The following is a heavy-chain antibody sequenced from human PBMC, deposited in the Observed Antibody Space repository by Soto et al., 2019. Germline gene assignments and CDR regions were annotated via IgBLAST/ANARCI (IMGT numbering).Heavy chain of an antibody. CDR3: ARALDCTNVVCYRSPIPTWFDP. CDR2: IYYSGST. CDR1: GGSISSGGYY. V-gene: IGHV4-31*03. D-gene: IGHD2-8*01. J-gene: IGHJ5*02. Sequence: QVQLQESGPGLVKPSQTLSLTCTVSGGSISSGGYYWSWIRQHPGKGLEWIGYIYYSGSTYYNPYLKCRGTMSVDAAKNQSALTLSSVTAADTAVYYCARALDCTNVVCYRSPIPTWFDPWGQGTLVTVSS.